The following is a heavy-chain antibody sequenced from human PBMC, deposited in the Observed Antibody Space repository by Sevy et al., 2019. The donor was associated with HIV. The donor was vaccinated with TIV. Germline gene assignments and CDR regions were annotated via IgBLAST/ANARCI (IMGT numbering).Heavy chain of an antibody. CDR3: ARDFYEFGDPRGLDY. V-gene: IGHV3-30-3*01. D-gene: IGHD4-17*01. CDR2: ISSDGVNK. Sequence: GGSLRLSCSVSGFTFNTYSFHWVRQAPGMGLEWVSVISSDGVNKYYADSVQGRFTVSRDNSKNTLYLQMNSLRPEDTAMYYCARDFYEFGDPRGLDYWGQGVLVTVSS. CDR1: GFTFNTYS. J-gene: IGHJ4*02.